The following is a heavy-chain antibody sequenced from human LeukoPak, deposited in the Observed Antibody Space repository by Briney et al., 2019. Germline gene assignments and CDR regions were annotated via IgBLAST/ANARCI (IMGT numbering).Heavy chain of an antibody. V-gene: IGHV7-4-1*02. J-gene: IGHJ4*02. CDR3: ARDGSLLWFGELLSPFVDY. D-gene: IGHD3-10*01. Sequence: ASVKVSCKASGYTFTSYGMNWVRQAPGQGLEWMGWINTNTGNPTYAQGFTGRFVFSLDPSVSTAYLQISSLKAEDTAVYYCARDGSLLWFGELLSPFVDYWGQGTLVTVSS. CDR1: GYTFTSYG. CDR2: INTNTGNP.